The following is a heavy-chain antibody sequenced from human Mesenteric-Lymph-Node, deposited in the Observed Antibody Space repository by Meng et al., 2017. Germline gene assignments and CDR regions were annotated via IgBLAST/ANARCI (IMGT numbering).Heavy chain of an antibody. Sequence: QVQLQESGPGLVKSSQTLSLTCTVSGGSISSGGHSWSWIRQHPGKGLEWIAYIYYSGSTYYNPSLKSRVILSVDTSKNQFSLKLSSVTAADTAVYYCARVDSSGYFLDYWGQGTLVTVSS. J-gene: IGHJ4*01. CDR1: GGSISSGGHS. D-gene: IGHD3-22*01. CDR2: IYYSGST. V-gene: IGHV4-31*03. CDR3: ARVDSSGYFLDY.